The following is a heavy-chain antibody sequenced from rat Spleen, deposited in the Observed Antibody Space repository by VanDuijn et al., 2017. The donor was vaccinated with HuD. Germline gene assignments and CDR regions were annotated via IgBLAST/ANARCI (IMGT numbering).Heavy chain of an antibody. D-gene: IGHD1-4*01. CDR2: IWNTGGT. Sequence: QVQLKESGPGLVQPSQTLSLTCTVAGFSLTSYNVHWVRQPPGKGLEWMGVIWNTGGTRYNSALKSRLSISKDTSKSQVFLKMNSLQTEDTATYYCARDQGGYTSFDYWGQGVMVTVSS. CDR3: ARDQGGYTSFDY. J-gene: IGHJ2*01. V-gene: IGHV2-41*01. CDR1: GFSLTSYN.